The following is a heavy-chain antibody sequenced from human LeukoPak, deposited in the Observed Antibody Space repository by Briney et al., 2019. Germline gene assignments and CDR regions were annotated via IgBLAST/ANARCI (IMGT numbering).Heavy chain of an antibody. CDR2: INHSGST. CDR3: ARVPPTVTNNWFDP. J-gene: IGHJ5*02. V-gene: IGHV4-34*01. CDR1: GGSFSGYY. D-gene: IGHD4-11*01. Sequence: SETLSLTCAVYGGSFSGYYWSWIRQPPGKGLEWIGEINHSGSTYYNPSLKSRVTISVDTSKNQFSLKLSSVTAADTAVYYCARVPPTVTNNWFDPWGQGTLVTVSS.